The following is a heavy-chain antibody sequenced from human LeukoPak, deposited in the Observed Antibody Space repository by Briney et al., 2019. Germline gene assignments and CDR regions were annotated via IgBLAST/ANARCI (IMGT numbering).Heavy chain of an antibody. Sequence: SVKVSCKASGGTFSSYAISWVRQAPGQGLEWMGGIIPIFGTANYAQKFQGRVTITADEPTSTAYMELSSLRSEDTAVYYCARDRDYCSGGSCYPDAFDIWGQGTMVTVSS. CDR2: IIPIFGTA. D-gene: IGHD2-15*01. CDR3: ARDRDYCSGGSCYPDAFDI. CDR1: GGTFSSYA. V-gene: IGHV1-69*13. J-gene: IGHJ3*02.